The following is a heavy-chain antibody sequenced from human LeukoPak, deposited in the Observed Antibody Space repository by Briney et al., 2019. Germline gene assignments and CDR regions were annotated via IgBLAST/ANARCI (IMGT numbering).Heavy chain of an antibody. Sequence: GGSLRLSCAASGFTFSSYWMSWVRQAPGKGLEWVANIKQDGSEEYYVDSVKGRFTISRDNAKKAMYLQMNSLRAEDTAVYYCSRDPAQLLRFGGGVGEKYFQHWGQGTLVTVSS. CDR1: GFTFSSYW. CDR2: IKQDGSEE. J-gene: IGHJ1*01. D-gene: IGHD3-10*01. V-gene: IGHV3-7*01. CDR3: SRDPAQLLRFGGGVGEKYFQH.